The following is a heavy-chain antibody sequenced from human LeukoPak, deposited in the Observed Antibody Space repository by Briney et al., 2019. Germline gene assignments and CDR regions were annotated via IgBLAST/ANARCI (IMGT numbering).Heavy chain of an antibody. CDR1: GFTFDDYA. CDR3: AKDIDYGGNSGPNFDY. D-gene: IGHD4-23*01. J-gene: IGHJ4*02. Sequence: GGSLRLSCAASGFTFDDYAMHWVRQAPGEGLEWVSGISWNSGSIGYADSVKGRFTISRDNAKNSLYLQMNSLRAEDTALYYCAKDIDYGGNSGPNFDYWGQGTLVPSPQ. CDR2: ISWNSGSI. V-gene: IGHV3-9*01.